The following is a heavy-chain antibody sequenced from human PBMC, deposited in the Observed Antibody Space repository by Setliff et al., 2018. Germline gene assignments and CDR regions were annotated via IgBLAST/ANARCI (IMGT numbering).Heavy chain of an antibody. V-gene: IGHV1-46*01. CDR2: INPGGGST. J-gene: IGHJ4*02. Sequence: ASVKVSCKASGYTFTNHYMHWVRQAPGQGLEWMGMINPGGGSTTYAQKFQGRVTMTRDTSTSTVYMELSSLRSEDTAVYYCARDRKEIVVKPPAASLDYWGQGTQVTVSS. CDR3: ARDRKEIVVKPPAASLDY. CDR1: GYTFTNHY. D-gene: IGHD2-2*01.